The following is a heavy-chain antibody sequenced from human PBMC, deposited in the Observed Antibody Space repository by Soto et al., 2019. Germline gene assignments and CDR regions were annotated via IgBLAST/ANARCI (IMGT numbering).Heavy chain of an antibody. CDR1: GFTFSSHG. D-gene: IGHD4-4*01. CDR2: IWYDGSNK. J-gene: IGHJ3*02. Sequence: GGSLRLTCAASGFTFSSHGMHWVRQAPGKGLEWVAVIWYDGSNKYYGDSLKGRFTISRDNSKNMLYLQMNTLRPEDTAVYYCVRDRLTGHDAFDIWGQGAMVTVSS. CDR3: VRDRLTGHDAFDI. V-gene: IGHV3-33*01.